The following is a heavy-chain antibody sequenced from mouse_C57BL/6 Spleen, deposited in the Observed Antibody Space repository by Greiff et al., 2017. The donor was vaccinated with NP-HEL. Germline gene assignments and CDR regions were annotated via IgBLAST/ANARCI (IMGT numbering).Heavy chain of an antibody. D-gene: IGHD2-3*01. CDR2: ISSGSSTI. J-gene: IGHJ3*01. Sequence: EVQLVESGGGLVKPGGSLKLSCAASGFTFSDYGMHWVRQAPEKGLEWVAYISSGSSTIYYADTVKGRFTISRDNAKNTLFLQMTSLRSEDTAMYYCARHDGYYGWFAYWGQGTLVTVSA. CDR3: ARHDGYYGWFAY. CDR1: GFTFSDYG. V-gene: IGHV5-17*01.